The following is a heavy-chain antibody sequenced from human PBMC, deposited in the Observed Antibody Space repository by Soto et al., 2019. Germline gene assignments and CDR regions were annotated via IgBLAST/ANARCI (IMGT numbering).Heavy chain of an antibody. CDR2: ISAYNGNR. D-gene: IGHD3-9*01. CDR1: GYSFTDFG. CDR3: ARGHDILTGWKVEF. V-gene: IGHV1-18*01. Sequence: QAQLVQSGSEVKKPGASVKVSCKASGYSFTDFGVNWVRQAPGQGLEWLGWISAYNGNRVYAQSFQGRLTVTTDTTRDTSYLELTNQRADDTAIYYCARGHDILTGWKVEFWGQGTLVTVSS. J-gene: IGHJ4*02.